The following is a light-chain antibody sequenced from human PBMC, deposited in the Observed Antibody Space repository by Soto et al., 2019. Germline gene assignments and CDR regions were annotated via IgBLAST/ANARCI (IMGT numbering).Light chain of an antibody. V-gene: IGKV3-15*01. CDR3: QQYNKWPPKA. J-gene: IGKJ1*01. CDR1: QSVSNK. Sequence: ELVLTQSPGTLPVSPGERATLSCRASQSVSNKLAWYQQKPGQAPRLLIYDASTRATGIPARFSGSGSGTEFTLTINRLESEDFAVYYGQQYNKWPPKAFGQGTKVDI. CDR2: DAS.